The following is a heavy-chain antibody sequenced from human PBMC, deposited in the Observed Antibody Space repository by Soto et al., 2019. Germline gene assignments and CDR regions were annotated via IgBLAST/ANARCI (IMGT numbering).Heavy chain of an antibody. CDR2: IIPIYASP. J-gene: IGHJ4*02. CDR1: GGTFSSNA. CDR3: AVTVTGSPSPLAH. V-gene: IGHV1-69*06. Sequence: QVQLVQSGAEVKKPGSSVKVSCKASGGTFSSNAISWVRQAPGQGLEWMGGIIPIYASPNYAQNFQGRVTVTADKATSTAYLALSRLKFADSAIYYCAVTVTGSPSPLAHWGRGTLVIVSS. D-gene: IGHD3-9*01.